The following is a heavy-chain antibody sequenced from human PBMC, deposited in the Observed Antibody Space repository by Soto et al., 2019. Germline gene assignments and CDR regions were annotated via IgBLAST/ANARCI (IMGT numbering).Heavy chain of an antibody. D-gene: IGHD3-16*02. J-gene: IGHJ4*02. CDR1: GFTSSTYS. CDR3: VKESDYVWGSYRTSEYFDY. V-gene: IGHV3-64D*08. Sequence: GGSLRLSCSASGFTSSTYSMHWVRQAPGKGLECVSAISSNGGSTYYADSVKGRFAISRDNSKNTLFLQMSSLRAEDTAVYYCVKESDYVWGSYRTSEYFDYWGQETLVTVSS. CDR2: ISSNGGST.